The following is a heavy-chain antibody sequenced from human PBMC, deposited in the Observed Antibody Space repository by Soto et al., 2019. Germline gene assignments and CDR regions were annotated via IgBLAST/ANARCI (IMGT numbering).Heavy chain of an antibody. V-gene: IGHV5-10-1*01. CDR2: IDPSDSYT. CDR3: ARGSLWFGELLSFYYYGMDV. J-gene: IGHJ6*02. CDR1: GYSFTSYW. Sequence: PGESLKISCKGSGYSFTSYWISWVRQMPGKGLEWMGRIDPSDSYTNYSPSFQGHVTISADKSISTAYLQWSSLKASDTAMYYCARGSLWFGELLSFYYYGMDVWGQGTTVTVSS. D-gene: IGHD3-10*01.